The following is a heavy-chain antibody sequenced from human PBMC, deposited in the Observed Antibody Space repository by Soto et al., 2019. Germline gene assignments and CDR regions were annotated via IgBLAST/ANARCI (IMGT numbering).Heavy chain of an antibody. CDR1: GISFSDYS. CDR3: ARVFCSTGSCFGDDAFDI. D-gene: IGHD2-15*01. Sequence: GGSLRLSCAASGISFSDYSMTWVRQAPGKGLEWVSYISGGSFSKYSAESVKGRFTISRDNAKNSMYLEMNSLRAEDTAVYYCARVFCSTGSCFGDDAFDIWGQGTMVTVSS. V-gene: IGHV3-48*01. CDR2: ISGGSFSK. J-gene: IGHJ3*02.